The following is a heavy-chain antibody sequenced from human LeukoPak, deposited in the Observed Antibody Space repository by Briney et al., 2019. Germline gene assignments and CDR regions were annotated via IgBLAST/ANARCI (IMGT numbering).Heavy chain of an antibody. Sequence: SETLSLTCAVYGGSFSGYYWSWIRQPPGKGLEWIGEINHSGSTNYNPSLKSRVTISLDTSKNELSLKFNSVTAADTAVYYCARLPVWGNSIGGLDFWGQGTLVTVSS. V-gene: IGHV4-34*01. CDR3: ARLPVWGNSIGGLDF. J-gene: IGHJ4*02. D-gene: IGHD3-16*01. CDR1: GGSFSGYY. CDR2: INHSGST.